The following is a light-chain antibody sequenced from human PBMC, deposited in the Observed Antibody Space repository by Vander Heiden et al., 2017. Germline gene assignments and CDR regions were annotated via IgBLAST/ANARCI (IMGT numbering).Light chain of an antibody. Sequence: DIVMTQSPLSLPVTPGEPASISCRSSQSLLHSNGYNYLDWYLQKPGQSPQLLIYLGSNRASRVPDRFSGSGSGTDFTLKISRVEAEDVGVYYCMQTLQNPPWTFGQGTKVEIK. CDR1: QSLLHSNGYNY. CDR3: MQTLQNPPWT. J-gene: IGKJ1*01. CDR2: LGS. V-gene: IGKV2-28*01.